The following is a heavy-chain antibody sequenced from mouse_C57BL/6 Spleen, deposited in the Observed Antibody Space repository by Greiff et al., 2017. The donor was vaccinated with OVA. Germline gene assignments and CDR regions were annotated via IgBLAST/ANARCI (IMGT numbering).Heavy chain of an antibody. V-gene: IGHV1-80*01. CDR3: ATDSSGYGFAY. J-gene: IGHJ3*01. Sequence: QVQLKESGAELVKPGASVKISCKASGYAFRSYWMNWVKQRPGKGLEWIGQIYPGDGDTNYNGKFKGKATLTADKSSSTAYMQLSSLTSEDSAVYFCATDSSGYGFAYWGQGTLVTVSA. CDR1: GYAFRSYW. CDR2: IYPGDGDT. D-gene: IGHD3-2*02.